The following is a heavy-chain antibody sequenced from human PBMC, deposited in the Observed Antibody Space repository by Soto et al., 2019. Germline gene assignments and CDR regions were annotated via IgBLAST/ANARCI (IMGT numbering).Heavy chain of an antibody. CDR3: TRGPRPISTGTGAY. Sequence: WGSLLLSCAASVFIFKRYWMHWVRQSPGKGLVWISRIYNDGTYSDYADSVRGRFTISRDNVNDTLYLQMNSLRAEDSGLYYCTRGPRPISTGTGAYWGQGTQVTVSS. J-gene: IGHJ4*02. CDR2: IYNDGTYS. D-gene: IGHD3-10*01. CDR1: VFIFKRYW. V-gene: IGHV3-74*01.